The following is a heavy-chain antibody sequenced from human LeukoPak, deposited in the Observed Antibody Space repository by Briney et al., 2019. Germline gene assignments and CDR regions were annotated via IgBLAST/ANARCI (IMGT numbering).Heavy chain of an antibody. Sequence: NPSETLSLTCTVSGGSISSSSYYWGWIRQPPGKGLEWIGYIYYSGSTNYNPSLKSRVTISVDTSKNQFSLKLSSVTAADTAVYYCARSVMDYDFWSGYVPAVPDVWGQGTTVTVSS. CDR2: IYYSGST. CDR1: GGSISSSSYY. D-gene: IGHD3-3*01. V-gene: IGHV4-61*05. J-gene: IGHJ6*02. CDR3: ARSVMDYDFWSGYVPAVPDV.